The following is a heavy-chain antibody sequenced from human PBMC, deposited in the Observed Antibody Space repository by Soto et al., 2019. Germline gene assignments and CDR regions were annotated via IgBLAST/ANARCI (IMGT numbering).Heavy chain of an antibody. CDR2: IKSKTDGGTT. CDR1: GFTFSNAW. CDR3: TTLGHYYDTSPLDV. V-gene: IGHV3-15*07. D-gene: IGHD3-22*01. J-gene: IGHJ6*02. Sequence: EVQLVESGGGLVKPGGSLTLSCAASGFTFSNAWMNWVRQAPGKGLEWVGRIKSKTDGGTTDYAAPVKGRFTISRDESNTTLYLQMNSLKTEDTALYYCTTLGHYYDTSPLDVWGQGTTVTVSS.